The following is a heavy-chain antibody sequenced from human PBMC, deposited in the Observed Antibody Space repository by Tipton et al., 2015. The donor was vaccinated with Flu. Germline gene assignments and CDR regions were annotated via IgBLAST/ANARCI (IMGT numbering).Heavy chain of an antibody. CDR3: ARETLPSITMIVVGGDAFDI. D-gene: IGHD3-22*01. V-gene: IGHV1-8*01. Sequence: QMQLVQSGAEVKKPGASVKVSCKASGYTFTSYDINWVRQATGQGLEWMGWMNPNSGNTGYAQEFQGRATMTRNTSISTAYMELSSLRSEDTAVYYCARETLPSITMIVVGGDAFDIWGQGTMVTVSS. J-gene: IGHJ3*02. CDR1: GYTFTSYD. CDR2: MNPNSGNT.